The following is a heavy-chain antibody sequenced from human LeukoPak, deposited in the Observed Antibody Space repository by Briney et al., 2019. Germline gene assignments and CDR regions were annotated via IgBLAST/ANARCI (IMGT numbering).Heavy chain of an antibody. J-gene: IGHJ5*02. D-gene: IGHD1-26*01. V-gene: IGHV1-69*04. CDR2: IIPILGIA. Sequence: ASVKVSCKASGGTFSSYAISWVRQAPGQGLEWMGRIIPILGIANYAQKFQGRVTITADKSTSTAYMELSSLRSEDTAVYYCARVGGAESWFGPWGQGTLVTVSS. CDR3: ARVGGAESWFGP. CDR1: GGTFSSYA.